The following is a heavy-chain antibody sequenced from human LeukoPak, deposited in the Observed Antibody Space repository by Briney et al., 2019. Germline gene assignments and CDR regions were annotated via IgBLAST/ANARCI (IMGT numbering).Heavy chain of an antibody. J-gene: IGHJ5*02. CDR1: GGTFSSYA. D-gene: IGHD2-2*01. CDR3: ARVIVVVPAAQIRFDP. V-gene: IGHV1-8*03. CDR2: MNPNSGNT. Sequence: EASVKVSCKASGGTFSSYAISWVRQATGQGLEWMGWMNPNSGNTGYAQKFQGRVTITRNTSISTAYMELGSLRSEDTAVYYCARVIVVVPAAQIRFDPWGQGTLVTVSS.